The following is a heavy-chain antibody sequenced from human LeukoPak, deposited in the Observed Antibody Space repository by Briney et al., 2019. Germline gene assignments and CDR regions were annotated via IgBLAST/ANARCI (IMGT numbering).Heavy chain of an antibody. D-gene: IGHD2-15*01. J-gene: IGHJ6*02. CDR3: AREYSYGMDV. CDR1: GYTFISYP. V-gene: IGHV1-18*01. Sequence: GASVKVSCKASGYTFISYPISWVRQAPGQGLEWMGWISPYNDDTNFAQRLQARVTMTTDTSTRTAYMELRSLRNDDTAVYYCAREYSYGMDVWGQGTTVTVSS. CDR2: ISPYNDDT.